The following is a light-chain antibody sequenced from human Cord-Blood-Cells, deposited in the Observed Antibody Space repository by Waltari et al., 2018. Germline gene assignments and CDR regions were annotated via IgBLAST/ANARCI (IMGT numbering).Light chain of an antibody. J-gene: IGLJ3*02. V-gene: IGLV2-23*01. CDR2: EGS. CDR3: CSYAGSSNWV. CDR1: SSDVGSYNL. Sequence: QSALTQPASVSGPPGQSITISCTGTSSDVGSYNLVSWYQQHPGKAPKLMIYEGSKRPSGVSNRFSGSKSGNTASLTISGLQAEDEADYYCCSYAGSSNWVFGGGTKLTVL.